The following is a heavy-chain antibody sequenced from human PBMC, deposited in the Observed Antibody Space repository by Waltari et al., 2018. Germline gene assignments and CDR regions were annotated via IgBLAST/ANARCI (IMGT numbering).Heavy chain of an antibody. Sequence: QVQLQESGPGLVKPSGTLSLTCAVSGGSISSSNWWSWVRQPPGKGLEWIGEIYHSGSTNHNPSLKRRGTISVDKSKNQFSRKLSSVTAADTAVYYCARSQVRGVIIFDYYYGMDVWGQGTTVTVSS. D-gene: IGHD3-10*01. CDR2: IYHSGST. V-gene: IGHV4-4*02. J-gene: IGHJ6*02. CDR1: GGSISSSNW. CDR3: ARSQVRGVIIFDYYYGMDV.